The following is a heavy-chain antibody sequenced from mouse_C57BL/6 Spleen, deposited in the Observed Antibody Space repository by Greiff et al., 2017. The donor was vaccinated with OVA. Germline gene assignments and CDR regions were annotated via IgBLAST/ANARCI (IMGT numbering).Heavy chain of an antibody. J-gene: IGHJ4*01. V-gene: IGHV1-74*01. Sequence: QVQLKQPGAELVKPGASVKVSCKASGYTFTSYWMHWVKQRPGQGLEWIGRIHPSDSDTNYNQKFKGKATLTVDKSSRTAYMQLSSLTSEDSAVYYCAISYYYGSSYAMDYWGQGTSVTVSS. D-gene: IGHD1-1*01. CDR2: IHPSDSDT. CDR1: GYTFTSYW. CDR3: AISYYYGSSYAMDY.